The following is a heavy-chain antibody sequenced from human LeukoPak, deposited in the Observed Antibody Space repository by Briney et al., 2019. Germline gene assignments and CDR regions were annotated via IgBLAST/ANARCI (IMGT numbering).Heavy chain of an antibody. D-gene: IGHD6-19*01. V-gene: IGHV4-61*08. CDR2: IYYSGST. Sequence: SETLSLTCTVSGGSISSGGYYWSWIRQPPGKGLEWIGYIYYSGSTNYNPSLKSRVTISVDTSKNQFSLKLSSVTAADTAVYYCARRPNSSGWYYFGQGTLVTVSS. CDR1: GGSISSGGYY. J-gene: IGHJ4*02. CDR3: ARRPNSSGWYY.